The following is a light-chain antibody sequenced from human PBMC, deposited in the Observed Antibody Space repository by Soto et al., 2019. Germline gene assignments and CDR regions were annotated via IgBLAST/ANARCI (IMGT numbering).Light chain of an antibody. Sequence: QPVLTQSPSASASLGASVKLTCTLSSGNSSYAIAWHQQQPEKGPRYLMKLNSDGSHSKGDGIPDRFSGSSSGAERYLTISSLQSEDEADYYCQTWGTGPWVFGGGTKLTVL. J-gene: IGLJ3*02. CDR3: QTWGTGPWV. CDR1: SGNSSYA. V-gene: IGLV4-69*01. CDR2: LNSDGSH.